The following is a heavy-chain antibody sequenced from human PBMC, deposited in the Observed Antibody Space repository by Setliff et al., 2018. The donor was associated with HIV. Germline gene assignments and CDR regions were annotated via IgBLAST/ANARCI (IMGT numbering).Heavy chain of an antibody. D-gene: IGHD6-6*01. CDR3: ASGYSSSSYFDY. CDR1: GVSIDTHY. Sequence: SETLSLTCTVSGVSIDTHYWSWIRQSPGKGLEWIGHFYYRGSPRYNPSLMSRVTISGDMSKNQFSLKLHSMAAADTAVYFCASGYSSSSYFDYWGQGSLVTVSS. V-gene: IGHV4-59*11. J-gene: IGHJ4*02. CDR2: FYYRGSP.